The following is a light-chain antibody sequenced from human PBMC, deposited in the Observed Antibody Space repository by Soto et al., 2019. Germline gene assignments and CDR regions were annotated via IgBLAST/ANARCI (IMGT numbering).Light chain of an antibody. Sequence: QSVLTQPRSVSGSPGQSVTVSCIGTSSDVGDYNSVSWYQQHPGKAPKLMIYDVSKRPSGVPDRFSGSKSGNTASLTISGLQAEDEAHYYCCTYVGGYSYVFGIGTKVTVL. CDR1: SSDVGDYNS. CDR2: DVS. CDR3: CTYVGGYSYV. V-gene: IGLV2-11*01. J-gene: IGLJ1*01.